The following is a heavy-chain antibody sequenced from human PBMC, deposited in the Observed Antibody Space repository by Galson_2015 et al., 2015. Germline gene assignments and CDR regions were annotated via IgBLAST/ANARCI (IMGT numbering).Heavy chain of an antibody. Sequence: ETLSLTCAVSGGSISSSNWWSWVRQPPGKGLEWIGEIYHSGSTNYNPSLKSRVTISVDKSKNQFSLKLSSVTAADTAVYYCARGSPYSSSWYRAGPIDYWGQGTLVTVSS. CDR3: ARGSPYSSSWYRAGPIDY. CDR2: IYHSGST. V-gene: IGHV4-4*02. D-gene: IGHD6-13*01. CDR1: GGSISSSNW. J-gene: IGHJ4*02.